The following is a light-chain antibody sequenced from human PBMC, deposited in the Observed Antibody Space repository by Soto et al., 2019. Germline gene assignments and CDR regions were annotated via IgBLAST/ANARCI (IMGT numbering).Light chain of an antibody. CDR3: QQLNSYPFLT. Sequence: DIQLILSASFLSASVGDRVTITCRASQGISSYLAWYQQKPGKAPKLLIYAASTLQSGVPSRFSGSGSGTEFTLTISSLQPEDFATYYCQQLNSYPFLTFGGGTKVEIK. J-gene: IGKJ4*01. CDR2: AAS. V-gene: IGKV1-9*01. CDR1: QGISSY.